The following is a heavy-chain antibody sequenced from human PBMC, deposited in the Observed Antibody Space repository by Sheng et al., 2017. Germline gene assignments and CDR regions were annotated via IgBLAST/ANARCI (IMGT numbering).Heavy chain of an antibody. J-gene: IGHJ4*02. CDR2: IWNDGSKK. CDR3: ARDLWDDYGGRSFDY. CDR1: GFTLSRFG. D-gene: IGHD4-17*01. V-gene: IGHV3-33*01. Sequence: QVQLVESGGGVVQPGTSLRLSCAASGFTLSRFGMHWVRQAPGKGLEWVAVIWNDGSKKYYGESVKGRFTISRDTSKNTLFLQMNSLRAEDTAAYYCARDLWDDYGGRSFDYWGQGTLVTVSS.